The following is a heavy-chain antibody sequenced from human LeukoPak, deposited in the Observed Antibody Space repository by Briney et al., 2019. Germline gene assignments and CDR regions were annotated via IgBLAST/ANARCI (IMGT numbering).Heavy chain of an antibody. V-gene: IGHV3-74*01. Sequence: PGGSLRLSCAASGFTFSSHYMHWVRQAPGKGLVWVSRINSDGSSTNYADSVKGRFTISRDNAKNTLFLQMNSLRAEDTAVYYCTRDWTARSNAFDIWGQGTKVTVSS. CDR3: TRDWTARSNAFDI. CDR2: INSDGSST. D-gene: IGHD3/OR15-3a*01. CDR1: GFTFSSHY. J-gene: IGHJ3*02.